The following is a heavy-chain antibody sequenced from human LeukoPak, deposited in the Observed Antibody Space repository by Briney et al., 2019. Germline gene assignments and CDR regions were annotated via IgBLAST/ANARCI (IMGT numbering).Heavy chain of an antibody. Sequence: ASVKVSCKASGYTFTSYGISWVRQAPGQGLEWMGWISAYNGNTNYAQKLQGRVTMTTDTSTSTAYMELRSLRSDDTAVYYCARVPNLPDIVATIRNWFDPWGQGTLVTVSS. CDR3: ARVPNLPDIVATIRNWFDP. CDR1: GYTFTSYG. D-gene: IGHD5-12*01. CDR2: ISAYNGNT. J-gene: IGHJ5*02. V-gene: IGHV1-18*01.